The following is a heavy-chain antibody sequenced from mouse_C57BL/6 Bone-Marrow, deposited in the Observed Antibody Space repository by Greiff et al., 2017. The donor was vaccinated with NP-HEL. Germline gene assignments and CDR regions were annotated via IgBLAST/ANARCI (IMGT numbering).Heavy chain of an antibody. V-gene: IGHV1-82*01. D-gene: IGHD1-1*01. J-gene: IGHJ3*01. CDR2: IYPGDGAT. Sequence: QVQLKESGPELVKPGASVKISCKASGYAFSSSWMNWVKQRPGKGLEWIGRIYPGDGATNYNGKFKGKATLTADKSSSTAYMQLSSLTSEDSAVYFCARRGTTVVEDWFAYWGQGTLVTVSA. CDR1: GYAFSSSW. CDR3: ARRGTTVVEDWFAY.